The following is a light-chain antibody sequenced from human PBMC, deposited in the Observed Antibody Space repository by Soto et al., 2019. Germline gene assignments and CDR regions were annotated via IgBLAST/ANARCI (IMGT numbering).Light chain of an antibody. CDR1: QSVGSSY. V-gene: IGKV3-20*01. J-gene: IGKJ4*01. CDR2: GAS. Sequence: ELTPPPGTLSWYPGERECLSCRASQSVGSSYLAWYQQKPGQAPSLLIYGASSRATGIPDRFSGSGSGTDFTLIINRLEPEDSAVYYCQQYGTSPRTFGRGTKLDIK. CDR3: QQYGTSPRT.